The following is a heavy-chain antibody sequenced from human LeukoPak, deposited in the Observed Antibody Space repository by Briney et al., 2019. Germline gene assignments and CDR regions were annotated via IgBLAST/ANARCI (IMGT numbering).Heavy chain of an antibody. CDR3: AKDSWAFGGVIVIPGSDY. Sequence: GGSLRLSCAASGFTFSSYGMSWVRQAPGKGLEWVSAISGGGSTYYADSVKGRFTISRDNSKNTLYLQMNSLRAEDTAVYYCAKDSWAFGGVIVIPGSDYWGQGTLVTVSS. CDR2: ISGGGST. CDR1: GFTFSSYG. D-gene: IGHD3-16*02. V-gene: IGHV3-23*01. J-gene: IGHJ4*02.